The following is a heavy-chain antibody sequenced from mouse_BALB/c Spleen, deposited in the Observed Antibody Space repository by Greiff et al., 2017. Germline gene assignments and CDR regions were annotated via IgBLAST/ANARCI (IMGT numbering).Heavy chain of an antibody. CDR3: ARPPMDNRYDVAMDY. CDR2: INPGSGGT. J-gene: IGHJ4*01. Sequence: QVQLKQSGAELVRPGTSVKVSCKASGYAFTNYLIEWVKQRPGQGLEWIGVINPGSGGTNYNEKFKGKATLTADKSSSTAYMQLSSLTSDDSAVYFCARPPMDNRYDVAMDYWGQGTSVTVSA. D-gene: IGHD2-14*01. CDR1: GYAFTNYL. V-gene: IGHV1-54*01.